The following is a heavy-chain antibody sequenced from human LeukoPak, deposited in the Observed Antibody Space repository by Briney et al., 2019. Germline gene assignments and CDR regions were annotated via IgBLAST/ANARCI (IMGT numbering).Heavy chain of an antibody. Sequence: PSETLSLTCTVSGYSISSDYYWGWIRQPPGKGLEWIGSIYHSGSTYYNPSLKSRVTISVDTSKNQFSLKLSSVTAADTAVYYCARAGDYLGSFDYWGQGTLVTVSS. J-gene: IGHJ4*02. CDR3: ARAGDYLGSFDY. CDR1: GYSISSDYY. D-gene: IGHD4-17*01. CDR2: IYHSGST. V-gene: IGHV4-38-2*02.